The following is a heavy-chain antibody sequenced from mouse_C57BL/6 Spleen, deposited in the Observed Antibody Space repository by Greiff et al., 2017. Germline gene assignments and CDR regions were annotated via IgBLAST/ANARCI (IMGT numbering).Heavy chain of an antibody. V-gene: IGHV1-19*01. CDR2: INPYNGGT. CDR3: AREELRLRYFDV. CDR1: GYTFTDYY. Sequence: EVQLQQSGPVLVKPGASVKMSCKASGYTFTDYYMNWVKQSHGKSLEWIGVINPYNGGTSYNQKFKGKATLTVDKSSSTAYMELNSLTSEDSAVYYCAREELRLRYFDVWGTGTTVTVSS. D-gene: IGHD2-4*01. J-gene: IGHJ1*03.